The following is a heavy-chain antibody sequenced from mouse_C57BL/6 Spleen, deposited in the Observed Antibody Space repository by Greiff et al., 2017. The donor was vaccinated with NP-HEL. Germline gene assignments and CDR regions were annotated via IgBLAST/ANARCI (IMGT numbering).Heavy chain of an antibody. D-gene: IGHD2-3*01. Sequence: QVQLQQSGAELARPGASVKMSCKASGYTFTSYTMHWVKQRPGQGLEWIGYINPSSGYTKSNPKFKDKATLTADKSSSTAYMQLSSLTSEDSAVYYCASSEDGYSYFDYWGQGTTLTVSS. J-gene: IGHJ2*01. CDR2: INPSSGYT. CDR1: GYTFTSYT. V-gene: IGHV1-4*01. CDR3: ASSEDGYSYFDY.